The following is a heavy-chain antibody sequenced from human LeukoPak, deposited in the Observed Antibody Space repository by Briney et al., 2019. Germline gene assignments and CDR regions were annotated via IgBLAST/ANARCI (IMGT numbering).Heavy chain of an antibody. CDR2: IYYSGST. J-gene: IGHJ4*02. CDR1: GGSISGNY. V-gene: IGHV4-59*13. Sequence: SETLSFTCTVSGGSISGNYWSWIGQPPGKGLEWIGYIYYSGSTNYNPSLKSGVTISVDTSKNQFCLKLSSVTAADTAVYYCARGLAFDYWGQGTLVTVSS. CDR3: ARGLAFDY.